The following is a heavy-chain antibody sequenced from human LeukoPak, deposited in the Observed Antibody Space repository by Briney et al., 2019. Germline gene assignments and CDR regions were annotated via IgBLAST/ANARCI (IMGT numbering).Heavy chain of an antibody. CDR1: GLTFSGSA. CDR3: TSNNFGFDY. CDR2: IRSKANSYAT. Sequence: PGGSLRLSCAASGLTFSGSAMHWVRPASGKGLEWVGRIRSKANSYATDYAASVKGRFTISRDDSKNTAYLQMNSLKTEDTAVYYCTSNNFGFDYWGQGSQVTVSS. V-gene: IGHV3-73*01. J-gene: IGHJ4*02. D-gene: IGHD1-20*01.